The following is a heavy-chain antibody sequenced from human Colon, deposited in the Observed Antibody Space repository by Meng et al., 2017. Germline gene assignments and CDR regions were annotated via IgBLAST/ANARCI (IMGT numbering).Heavy chain of an antibody. CDR1: GFTFSDYY. J-gene: IGHJ4*02. CDR2: ISGSGGSK. Sequence: SLKISCAASGFTFSDYYMSWICQAPGKGLEWVAYISGSGGSKYHVDSVKGRFTVSRDNAKNSLYLEMSSLRVEDSAIYYCARDLVPQGERELQVDFWGQGTLVTVSS. CDR3: ARDLVPQGERELQVDF. V-gene: IGHV3-11*01. D-gene: IGHD1-26*01.